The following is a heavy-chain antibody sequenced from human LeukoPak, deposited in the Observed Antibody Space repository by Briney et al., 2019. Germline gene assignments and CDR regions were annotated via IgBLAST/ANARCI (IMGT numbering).Heavy chain of an antibody. CDR2: ISSSSSYI. CDR1: GFTFSSYS. Sequence: PGGSLRLSCAASGFTFSSYSMSWVRQAPGKGLEWVSSISSSSSYIYYADSVKGRFTISRDNAKNSLYLQMNSLRAEDTAVYYCAREELLHNWFDPWGQGTLVTVSS. CDR3: AREELLHNWFDP. V-gene: IGHV3-21*01. D-gene: IGHD2-15*01. J-gene: IGHJ5*02.